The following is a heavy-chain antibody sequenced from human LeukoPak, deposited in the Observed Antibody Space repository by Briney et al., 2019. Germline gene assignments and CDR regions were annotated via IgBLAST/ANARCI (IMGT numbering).Heavy chain of an antibody. D-gene: IGHD3-3*01. Sequence: GASVKVSCKASGYTFTSYYMHWVRQAPGQGLEWMGIINPSGGSTSYAQKFQGRVTMNRDTSTSTVYMELSSLRSEDTAVYYCAGYRFLEWLEVNAFDIWGQGTMVTVSS. CDR2: INPSGGST. V-gene: IGHV1-46*01. CDR3: AGYRFLEWLEVNAFDI. J-gene: IGHJ3*02. CDR1: GYTFTSYY.